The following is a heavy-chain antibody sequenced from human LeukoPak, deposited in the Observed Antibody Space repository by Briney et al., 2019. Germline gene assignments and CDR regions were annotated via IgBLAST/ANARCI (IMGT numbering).Heavy chain of an antibody. J-gene: IGHJ4*02. CDR1: GYTFTSYY. CDR2: ISAYNGNT. V-gene: IGHV1-18*04. D-gene: IGHD6-13*01. Sequence: ASVKVSCKASGYTFTSYYMHWVRQAPGQGLEWMGWISAYNGNTNYAQKLQGRVTMTTDTSTSTAYMELRSLGSDDTAVYYCARHPYSSSWYVDYWGQGTLVTVSS. CDR3: ARHPYSSSWYVDY.